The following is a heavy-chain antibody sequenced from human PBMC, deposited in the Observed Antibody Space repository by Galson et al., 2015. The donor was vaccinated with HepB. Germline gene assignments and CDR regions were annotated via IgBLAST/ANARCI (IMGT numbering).Heavy chain of an antibody. CDR1: GFTFGDYY. CDR3: ARDLQTDYYHYHADV. J-gene: IGHJ6*02. Sequence: SLRLSCAASGFTFGDYYMSWIRQAPGKGPEWISHISSSGGTIYYADSVQGRFSISRDNARNSLYLQMNCLRAEDAAVYYCARDLQTDYYHYHADVWGQGTSVTVSS. D-gene: IGHD3-22*01. V-gene: IGHV3-11*01. CDR2: ISSSGGTI.